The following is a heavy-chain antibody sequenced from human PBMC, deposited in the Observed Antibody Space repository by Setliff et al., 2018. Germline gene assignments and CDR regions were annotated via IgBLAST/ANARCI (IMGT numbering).Heavy chain of an antibody. V-gene: IGHV4-39*07. Sequence: SCSASGDSISTSSYYWGWIRQPPGKGLEWIGSIYYRGSTYHNPSLKSRVTVSVDTSKNQFSLKLSSVTAADTAVYYCARSSSGSPHYYYAMGVWGQGTTVTVSS. D-gene: IGHD3-10*01. CDR3: ARSSSGSPHYYYAMGV. J-gene: IGHJ6*02. CDR1: GDSISTSSYY. CDR2: IYYRGST.